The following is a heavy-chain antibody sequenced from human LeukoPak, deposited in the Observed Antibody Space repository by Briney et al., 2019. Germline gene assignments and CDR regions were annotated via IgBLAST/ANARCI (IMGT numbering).Heavy chain of an antibody. CDR3: ARGPELGSGDY. CDR1: GYTFTSYG. V-gene: IGHV1-18*01. D-gene: IGHD7-27*01. J-gene: IGHJ4*02. Sequence: ASVKVSCKASGYTFTSYGISWVRQAPGQGLEWMGWISAYNGNTNYAQKFQGRVTITADESTSTAYMELSSLRSEDTAVYYCARGPELGSGDYWGQGTLVTVSS. CDR2: ISAYNGNT.